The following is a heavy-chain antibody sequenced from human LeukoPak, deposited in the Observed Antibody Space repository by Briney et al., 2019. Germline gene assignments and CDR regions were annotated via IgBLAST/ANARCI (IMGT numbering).Heavy chain of an antibody. Sequence: GGSLSLSCAASGFPFRIAWLRWVRKAPGKGREWVGRIKSKTDGGATDYAAPVKDRFTISRDDPKNTLYLQMNSLKTEDTAVYYCTTWQSSIWYWGQGTLVTVSS. J-gene: IGHJ4*02. CDR3: TTWQSSIWY. CDR2: IKSKTDGGAT. V-gene: IGHV3-15*01. CDR1: GFPFRIAW. D-gene: IGHD6-13*01.